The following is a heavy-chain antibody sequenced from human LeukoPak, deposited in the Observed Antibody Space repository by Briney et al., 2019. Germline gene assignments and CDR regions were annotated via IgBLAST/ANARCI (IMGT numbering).Heavy chain of an antibody. D-gene: IGHD6-19*01. CDR2: IWYDGSKK. CDR1: GFTFSNYG. J-gene: IGHJ4*02. CDR3: ARLGSGWSFDY. V-gene: IGHV3-33*01. Sequence: PGGSLRLSCAASGFTFSNYGMDWVRQAPGKGLEWGAVIWYDGSKKYYADSVKGRFTISRENSKNTLYLQMNSLRAEDTALYYCARLGSGWSFDYWGQGTPVTVSS.